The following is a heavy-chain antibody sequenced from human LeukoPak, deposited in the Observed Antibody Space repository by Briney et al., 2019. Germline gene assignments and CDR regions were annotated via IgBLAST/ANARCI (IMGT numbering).Heavy chain of an antibody. CDR1: GYIFTSYW. Sequence: GASLKISCKGSGYIFTSYWIGWVRQMPGKGLEWMGIIYPRDSDTRYSPSFQGQVTISADKSISTAYLQWSRLKASDTAMYYCGRPGILGDNPYWGQGTLVTVSS. CDR3: GRPGILGDNPY. J-gene: IGHJ4*02. CDR2: IYPRDSDT. D-gene: IGHD1-26*01. V-gene: IGHV5-51*01.